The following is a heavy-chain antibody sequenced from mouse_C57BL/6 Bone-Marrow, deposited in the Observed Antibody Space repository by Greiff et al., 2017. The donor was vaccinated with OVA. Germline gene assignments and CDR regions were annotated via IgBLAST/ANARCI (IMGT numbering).Heavy chain of an antibody. Sequence: QVQLQQPGAELVRPGSSVKLSCKASGYTFTSYWMNWVKQRHIHGLEWLGNIDPYDSEPTYNQKFKDKATLTVDKSSSTVYMQLSSLTSEDSAVYYCARHHYYGSIPYFAYWGQGTTLTVSS. CDR1: GYTFTSYW. CDR2: IDPYDSEP. D-gene: IGHD1-1*01. J-gene: IGHJ2*01. V-gene: IGHV1-52*01. CDR3: ARHHYYGSIPYFAY.